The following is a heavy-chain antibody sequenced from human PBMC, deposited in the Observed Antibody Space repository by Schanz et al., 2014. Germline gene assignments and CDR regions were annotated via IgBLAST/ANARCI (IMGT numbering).Heavy chain of an antibody. Sequence: EVQLVESGGGLIQPGGSLRLSCAASGFGFSSYSMNWVRQAPGKGLEWVSSINTGGDSTYYADSVKGRFTISRDNSKNTLYLQMNSLRAEDTAVYYCAKGRFGELSAFDIWGQGTRVTDSS. CDR1: GFGFSSYS. D-gene: IGHD3-10*01. J-gene: IGHJ4*02. V-gene: IGHV3-23*04. CDR2: INTGGDST. CDR3: AKGRFGELSAFDI.